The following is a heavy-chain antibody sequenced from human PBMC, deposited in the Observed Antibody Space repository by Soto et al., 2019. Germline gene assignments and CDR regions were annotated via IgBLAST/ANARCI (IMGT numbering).Heavy chain of an antibody. CDR2: ISGTGNTI. CDR3: ARDSWGASAYGRDTVTD. CDR1: GFTFSDYY. J-gene: IGHJ4*02. D-gene: IGHD4-17*01. V-gene: IGHV3-11*01. Sequence: QVQLVESGGGLVKPGGSLRLSCAASGFTFSDYYMSWIRQAPGKGLEWISYISGTGNTIYYADSVKGRFTISRDNAKNSLYLQMHSLRAEDTAVYYCARDSWGASAYGRDTVTDWGQGTLVTVSS.